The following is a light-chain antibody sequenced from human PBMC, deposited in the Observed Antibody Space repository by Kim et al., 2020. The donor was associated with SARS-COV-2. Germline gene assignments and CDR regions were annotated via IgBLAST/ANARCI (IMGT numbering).Light chain of an antibody. V-gene: IGLV2-14*03. J-gene: IGLJ2*01. CDR2: DVT. Sequence: PGQSITISCSGTSSDVGTNKFVSWYKQLPGKAPTLMIYDVTDRPSGVSNRFSGSKSGNTAYLTISGLQAEDEADYYCSAHTTSSTLFGGGTQLTVL. CDR3: SAHTTSSTL. CDR1: SSDVGTNKF.